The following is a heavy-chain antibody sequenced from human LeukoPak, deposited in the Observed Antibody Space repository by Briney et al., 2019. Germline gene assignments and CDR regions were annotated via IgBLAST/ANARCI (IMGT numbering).Heavy chain of an antibody. CDR3: ARDADILTGNDY. CDR1: GYTFTSYG. V-gene: IGHV1-18*04. J-gene: IGHJ4*02. CDR2: ISAYNGNT. D-gene: IGHD3-9*01. Sequence: ASVTVSCKASGYTFTSYGISWVRQAPGQGLXXMGWISAYNGNTNYAQKLQGRVTMTTDTSTSTAYMELRSLRSDDTAVYYCARDADILTGNDYWGQGTLVTVSS.